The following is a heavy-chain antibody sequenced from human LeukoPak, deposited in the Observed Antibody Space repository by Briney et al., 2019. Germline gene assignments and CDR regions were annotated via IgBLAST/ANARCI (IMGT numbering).Heavy chain of an antibody. Sequence: PGXXLRLSCAASGFTFSSYWMSWVRQAPGKGLEWVANIKQDGSEKYCVDSVKGRFTTSRDNAKNSLYLQMNSLRAEDTAVYYCARDTGIWFGESYFDYWGQGTLVTVSS. J-gene: IGHJ4*02. CDR2: IKQDGSEK. V-gene: IGHV3-7*01. D-gene: IGHD3-10*01. CDR1: GFTFSSYW. CDR3: ARDTGIWFGESYFDY.